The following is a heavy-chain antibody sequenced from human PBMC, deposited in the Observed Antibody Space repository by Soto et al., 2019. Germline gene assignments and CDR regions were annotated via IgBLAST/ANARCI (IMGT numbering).Heavy chain of an antibody. CDR3: AKEGYSYGFYYYYYGMDV. J-gene: IGHJ6*02. Sequence: EVQLLESGGGLVQPGGSLRLSCAASGCTFSSYAMSWVRQAPGKGLEWVSAISGSGGSTYYADSVKGRFTISRDNSKNTLYLQMNSLRAEDTAVYYCAKEGYSYGFYYYYYGMDVWGQGTTVTVSS. CDR1: GCTFSSYA. V-gene: IGHV3-23*01. CDR2: ISGSGGST. D-gene: IGHD5-18*01.